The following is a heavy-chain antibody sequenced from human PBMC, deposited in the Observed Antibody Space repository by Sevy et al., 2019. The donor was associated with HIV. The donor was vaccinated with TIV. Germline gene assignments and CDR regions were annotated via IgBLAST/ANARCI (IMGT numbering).Heavy chain of an antibody. CDR1: GFAFSNYYA. CDR2: ISYDGSDK. V-gene: IGHV3-30-3*01. J-gene: IGHJ6*02. D-gene: IGHD4-17*01. Sequence: GGSLRLSCAASGFAFSNYYAMHWVRQAPGKGLEWVALISYDGSDKYYADSVKGRFTISRDNFKNQLFLQMNSLTTEETAVYYCARPRANYVDHYFFYAMDVWGQGTTVTVSS. CDR3: ARPRANYVDHYFFYAMDV.